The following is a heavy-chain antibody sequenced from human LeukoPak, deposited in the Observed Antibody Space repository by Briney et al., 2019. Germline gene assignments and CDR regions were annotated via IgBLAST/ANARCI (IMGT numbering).Heavy chain of an antibody. CDR3: ARDWEYYYDSSGLPDY. D-gene: IGHD3-22*01. CDR2: ISAYNGDT. J-gene: IGHJ4*02. V-gene: IGHV1-18*01. CDR1: GYTFTSYG. Sequence: GASVKVSCKASGYTFTSYGISWVRQAPGQGLEWMGWISAYNGDTNYAQKLQGRVTMTTDTSTSTAYMELRSLRSDDTAVYYCARDWEYYYDSSGLPDYWGQGTLVTVSS.